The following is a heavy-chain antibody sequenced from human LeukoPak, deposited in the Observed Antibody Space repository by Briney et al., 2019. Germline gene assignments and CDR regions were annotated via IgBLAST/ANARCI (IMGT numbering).Heavy chain of an antibody. J-gene: IGHJ4*02. CDR2: TYYSGST. CDR3: AGLGFLEWLPTDY. V-gene: IGHV4-39*01. CDR1: GGSISSSSYY. D-gene: IGHD3-3*02. Sequence: PSETLSLTCTVSGGSISSSSYYWGWIRQPPGKGLEWIGGTYYSGSTYYNPSLKSRVTISVDTSKNQFSLKLSSVTAADTAVYYCAGLGFLEWLPTDYWGQGTLVTVSS.